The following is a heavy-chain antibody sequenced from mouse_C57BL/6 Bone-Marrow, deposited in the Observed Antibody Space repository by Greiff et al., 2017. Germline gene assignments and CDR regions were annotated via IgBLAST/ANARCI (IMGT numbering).Heavy chain of an antibody. CDR2: IDPENGDT. D-gene: IGHD2-4*01. Sequence: VHVKQSGAELVRPGASVKLSCTASGFNIKDDYMHWVKQRPEQGLEWIGWIDPENGDTEYASKFQGKATITADTSSNTAYLQLSSLTSEDTAVYYCTTYDYDGGPFAYWGQGTLVTVSA. V-gene: IGHV14-4*01. CDR3: TTYDYDGGPFAY. CDR1: GFNIKDDY. J-gene: IGHJ3*01.